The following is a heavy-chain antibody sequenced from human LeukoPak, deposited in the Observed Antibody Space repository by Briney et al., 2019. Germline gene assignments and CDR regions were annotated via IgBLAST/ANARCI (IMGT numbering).Heavy chain of an antibody. CDR1: GYTFTAYY. D-gene: IGHD6-13*01. CDR2: INHDSGDR. J-gene: IGHJ4*02. V-gene: IGHV1-2*02. Sequence: GASVKVSCKASGYTFTAYYMHWVRQAPGQGLEWMGWINHDSGDRYYGQNFSGRVTMTRDTSIGTAYMELNRLRSDDTAIYYCARDHSSSWAFDFWGQGTLVTVSS. CDR3: ARDHSSSWAFDF.